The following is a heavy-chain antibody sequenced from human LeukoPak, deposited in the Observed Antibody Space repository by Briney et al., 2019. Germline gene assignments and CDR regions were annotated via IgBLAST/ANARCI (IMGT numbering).Heavy chain of an antibody. D-gene: IGHD6-6*01. CDR3: ARGSPPYVSSSPYFDN. J-gene: IGHJ4*02. CDR1: GGSISSYY. CDR2: IYYRGST. Sequence: PETLSLTCTVSGGSISSYYWSWIRQPPGKGLEWIGYIYYRGSTNYNPSLKSRVTISVDTSKKQFSLKMNSVTAADTAVYYCARGSPPYVSSSPYFDNWGQGTLVTVSS. V-gene: IGHV4-59*01.